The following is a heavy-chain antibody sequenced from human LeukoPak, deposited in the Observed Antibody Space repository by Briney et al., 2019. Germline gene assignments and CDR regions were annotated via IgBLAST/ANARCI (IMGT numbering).Heavy chain of an antibody. Sequence: ASVKVSCKASGYSFTTYYIHWVRQAPGQGLEWMGVINPSGGSTSFAQKFQARLTMTRDTSTSTVYMELSGLSSEDTAVYYCARVGGYDYVWGSYRFDYWGQGTLVTVSS. J-gene: IGHJ4*02. CDR3: ARVGGYDYVWGSYRFDY. V-gene: IGHV1-46*01. CDR1: GYSFTTYY. CDR2: INPSGGST. D-gene: IGHD3-16*02.